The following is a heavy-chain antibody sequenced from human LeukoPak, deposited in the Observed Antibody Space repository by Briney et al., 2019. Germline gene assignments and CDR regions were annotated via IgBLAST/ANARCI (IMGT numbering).Heavy chain of an antibody. CDR2: IYYSGST. CDR1: GGSISSSSYY. V-gene: IGHV4-39*07. CDR3: ARVLGVTMVRGAHYYFDY. J-gene: IGHJ4*02. D-gene: IGHD3-10*01. Sequence: SETLSLTCTVSGGSISSSSYYWGWIRQPPGKGLEWIGSIYYSGSTYYNPSLKSRVTISVDTSKNQFSLKLSSVTAADTAVYYCARVLGVTMVRGAHYYFDYWGQGTLVTVSS.